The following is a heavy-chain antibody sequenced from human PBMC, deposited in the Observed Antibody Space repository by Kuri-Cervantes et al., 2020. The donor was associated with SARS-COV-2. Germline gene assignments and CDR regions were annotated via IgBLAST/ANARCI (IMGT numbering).Heavy chain of an antibody. D-gene: IGHD6-25*01. Sequence: GESLKISCTASGFTFGDYAMSWVRQAPGKGLEWVGFIRSKAYGGTTEYAASVKGRFTISRDDSKSIAYLQMNSLQTEDAAVYYCAREGQRAYYYFYMDVWGKGTTVTVSS. V-gene: IGHV3-49*04. CDR3: AREGQRAYYYFYMDV. CDR2: IRSKAYGGTT. CDR1: GFTFGDYA. J-gene: IGHJ6*03.